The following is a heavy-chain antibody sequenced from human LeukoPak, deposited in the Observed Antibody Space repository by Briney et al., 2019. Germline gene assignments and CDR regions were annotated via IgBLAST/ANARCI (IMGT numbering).Heavy chain of an antibody. CDR1: GGTFGSYA. D-gene: IGHD2-21*02. CDR3: ARISVCSGGACSPFED. V-gene: IGHV1-69*13. J-gene: IGHJ4*02. CDR2: IIPIFGTA. Sequence: SVKLSCKASGGTFGSYAITWVRQAPGQGLESMGGIIPIFGTANYAQKFQGRVTITAGESTSTAYMELSSLRSEDTAVYYCARISVCSGGACSPFEDWGQGTLVTVSS.